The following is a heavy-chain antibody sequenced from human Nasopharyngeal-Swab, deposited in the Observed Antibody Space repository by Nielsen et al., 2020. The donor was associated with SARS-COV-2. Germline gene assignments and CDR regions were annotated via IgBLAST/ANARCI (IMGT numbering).Heavy chain of an antibody. CDR1: GGTFSSYG. CDR2: IIPKLPIT. CDR3: ARGGWLRKDYYYSYYYMDV. Sequence: SVKVSCKTSGGTFSSYGISWFRQAPGQGLEWMGGIIPKLPITNYAQKFQDRVTITADKSTSTAYMELSSLRSEDTAAYYCARGGWLRKDYYYSYYYMDVWGKGTTVTVSS. V-gene: IGHV1-69*10. J-gene: IGHJ6*03. D-gene: IGHD5-24*01.